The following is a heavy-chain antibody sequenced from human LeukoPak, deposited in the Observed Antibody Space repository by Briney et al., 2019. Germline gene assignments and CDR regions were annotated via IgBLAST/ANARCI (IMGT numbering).Heavy chain of an antibody. Sequence: ASVKVSCKASQYTFTDYAVHWVRQAPGQRLEWMGWIDAGNGKTKYSQSFQGRVTMTRDTSTSTVYMELSSLRSEDTAVYYCAREIFPDYVVDTAMVTSMDVWGQGTTVTVS. CDR1: QYTFTDYA. D-gene: IGHD5-18*01. J-gene: IGHJ6*02. CDR2: IDAGNGKT. V-gene: IGHV1-3*01. CDR3: AREIFPDYVVDTAMVTSMDV.